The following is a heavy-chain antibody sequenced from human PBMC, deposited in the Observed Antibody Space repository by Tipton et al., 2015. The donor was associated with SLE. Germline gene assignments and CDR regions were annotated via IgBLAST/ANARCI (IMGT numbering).Heavy chain of an antibody. Sequence: TLSLTCAVSGYSISSGCYWGWVRQPPGKGLEWIGSIYYSGSTNYNPSLKSRVTISVDTSKNQFSLKLSSVTAADTAVYYCARQGDYIADYYYYGMDVWGQGTTVTVSS. D-gene: IGHD3-10*01. CDR2: IYYSGST. CDR1: GYSISSGCY. J-gene: IGHJ6*02. V-gene: IGHV4-38-2*01. CDR3: ARQGDYIADYYYYGMDV.